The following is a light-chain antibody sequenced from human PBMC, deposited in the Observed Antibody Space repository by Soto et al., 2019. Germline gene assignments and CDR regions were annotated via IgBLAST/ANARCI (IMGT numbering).Light chain of an antibody. CDR2: GAS. J-gene: IGKJ1*01. CDR1: QSVSSSY. CDR3: QQYDNWPWT. V-gene: IGKV3-20*01. Sequence: EIVLTQSPGTLSLSPGEGATLSCRASQSVSSSYIAWYQQRPGQTPSLLIYGASTRATGIPDRFSGSGSGTEFTLTISSLQSEDFAVYYCQQYDNWPWTFGRGTKVDIK.